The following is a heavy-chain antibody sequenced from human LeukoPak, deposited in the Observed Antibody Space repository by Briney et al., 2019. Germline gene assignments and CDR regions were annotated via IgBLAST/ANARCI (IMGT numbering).Heavy chain of an antibody. D-gene: IGHD3-22*01. CDR2: MSGSGAKT. CDR1: GFTFSSYA. CDR3: ARRCLYESSNSCAPFDY. V-gene: IGHV3-23*01. Sequence: GGSLRLSCAASGFTFSSYAISWVRQAPGKGLEWVGGMSGSGAKTHYADSVKGRFTIFRDSAKNTLYLEMNSLRAEDTAVYYSARRCLYESSNSCAPFDYWGQRALVTLSS. J-gene: IGHJ4*02.